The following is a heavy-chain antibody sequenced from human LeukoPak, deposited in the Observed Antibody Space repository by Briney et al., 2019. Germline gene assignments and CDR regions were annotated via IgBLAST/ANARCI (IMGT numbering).Heavy chain of an antibody. Sequence: GGSLRLSCAASGFTFSSYGMHWVRQAPGKGLEWVAVISYDGSNKYYADSVKGRFTISRDNSKNTLYLQMNSLRAEDTAVYYCATKGPTVTPTGGGDAFDIWGQGTMVTVSS. CDR2: ISYDGSNK. CDR3: ATKGPTVTPTGGGDAFDI. CDR1: GFTFSSYG. D-gene: IGHD4-17*01. V-gene: IGHV3-30*03. J-gene: IGHJ3*02.